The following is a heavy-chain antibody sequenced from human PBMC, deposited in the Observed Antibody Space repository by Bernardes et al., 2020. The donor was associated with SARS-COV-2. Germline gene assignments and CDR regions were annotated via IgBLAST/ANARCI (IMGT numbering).Heavy chain of an antibody. V-gene: IGHV4-4*07. CDR3: GCGGNMISYGMDV. CDR1: GGSISSYY. J-gene: IGHJ6*02. D-gene: IGHD3-16*01. CDR2: IYTSGST. Sequence: SETLSLTRTVSGGSISSYYWSWIRQPAGKGLEWIGRIYTSGSTNYNPSLKSRVTMSVDTSKNQFSLKLSSVTAADTAVYYCGCGGNMISYGMDVWGQGTTVTVSS.